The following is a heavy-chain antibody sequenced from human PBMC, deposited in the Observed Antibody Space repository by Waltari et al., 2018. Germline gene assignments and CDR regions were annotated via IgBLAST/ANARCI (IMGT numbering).Heavy chain of an antibody. D-gene: IGHD6-13*01. CDR1: GGTFSSYA. CDR3: ARVSQQSYYYYMDV. V-gene: IGHV1-69*14. CDR2: ISPIFGTA. J-gene: IGHJ6*03. Sequence: QVQLVQSGAEVKKPGSSVKVSCKASGGTFSSYAISWVRQAPGQGLEWMGGISPIFGTANYAQKFQGRGTITADKSTSTAYMELSSLRSEDTAVYYCARVSQQSYYYYMDVWGKGTTVTVSS.